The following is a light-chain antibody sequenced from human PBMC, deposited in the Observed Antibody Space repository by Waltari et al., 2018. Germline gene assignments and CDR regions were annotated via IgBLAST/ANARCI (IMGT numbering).Light chain of an antibody. CDR1: RGLSSHPNV. J-gene: IGLJ3*02. V-gene: IGLV4-69*01. CDR3: QTGGHGTWV. CDR2: VNSDGSH. Sequence: QLVLTQSPSASASQRETRAAGSQGRGLSSHPNVIAWLQQEPEKGPRYLMKVNSDGSHSKGDKIPDRFSRPSSGAEHYLTISSLQSEDEADYYCQTGGHGTWVFGGGTKLTVL.